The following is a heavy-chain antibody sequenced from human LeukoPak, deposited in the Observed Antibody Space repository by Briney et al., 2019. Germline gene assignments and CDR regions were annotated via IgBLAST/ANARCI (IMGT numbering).Heavy chain of an antibody. Sequence: GGSQRLSCAASGFTFSSYSMNWVRQAPGKGLEWVSYISDSSSIYYADSVKGRFTISRDNANNSLYLQMNSLRAEDTAVYYCARVCRDGYNGYYYYYYYMDVWGKGTTVTVSS. V-gene: IGHV3-48*04. CDR2: ISDSSSI. D-gene: IGHD5-24*01. CDR3: ARVCRDGYNGYYYYYYYMDV. CDR1: GFTFSSYS. J-gene: IGHJ6*03.